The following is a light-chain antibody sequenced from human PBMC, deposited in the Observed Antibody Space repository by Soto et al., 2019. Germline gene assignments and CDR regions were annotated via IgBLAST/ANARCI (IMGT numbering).Light chain of an antibody. CDR3: SSYTSSSTLVV. J-gene: IGLJ2*01. V-gene: IGLV2-14*01. Sequence: QSALTQPASVSGSPGQSITISCTGTSSDVGGYNYVAWYHQHPGKAPKLMIYDVSNRPSGVSNRFSGSKSGNTASLTISGLQAEDEADYYCSSYTSSSTLVVFGGGTKVTVL. CDR1: SSDVGGYNY. CDR2: DVS.